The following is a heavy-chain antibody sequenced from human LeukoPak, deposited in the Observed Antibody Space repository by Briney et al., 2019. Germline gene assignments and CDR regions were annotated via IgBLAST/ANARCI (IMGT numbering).Heavy chain of an antibody. CDR1: GFTFSSYA. Sequence: GGSLRLSCAASGFTFSSYAMHWVRQAPGKGLEYVSAISSNGGSTYYANSVKGRFTISRDNSKNTLYLQMGSLRAEDMAVYYCARGRGNTSCYSNWFDPWGQGTLVTVSS. J-gene: IGHJ5*02. CDR3: ARGRGNTSCYSNWFDP. CDR2: ISSNGGST. D-gene: IGHD2-2*02. V-gene: IGHV3-64*01.